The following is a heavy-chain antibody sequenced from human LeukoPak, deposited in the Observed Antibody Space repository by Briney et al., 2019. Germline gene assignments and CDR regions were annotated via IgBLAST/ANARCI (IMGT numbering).Heavy chain of an antibody. Sequence: SVKVSCKASGGTFSSYAISWVRQAPGQGLEWMGGIIPILGTANYAQKFQGRVTITTDESTSTAYMELSSLRSEDTAVYYCARWVAAAHYGPYDYMDVWGKGTTVTVSS. D-gene: IGHD6-13*01. CDR2: IIPILGTA. J-gene: IGHJ6*03. CDR1: GGTFSSYA. CDR3: ARWVAAAHYGPYDYMDV. V-gene: IGHV1-69*05.